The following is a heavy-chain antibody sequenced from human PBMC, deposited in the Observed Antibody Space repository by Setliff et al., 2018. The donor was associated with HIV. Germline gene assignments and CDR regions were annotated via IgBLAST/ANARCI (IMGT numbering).Heavy chain of an antibody. J-gene: IGHJ4*02. V-gene: IGHV5-51*01. CDR1: GYRFTTNW. D-gene: IGHD6-25*01. CDR2: IYPGDSDT. CDR3: SSEAADVRIVW. Sequence: PGESLKISCQASGYRFTTNWIGWVRQMPGRGLEWMGIIYPGDSDTRYSPSFQGQVTISADKSMTTAYLQWSILKASDTAMYYCSSEAADVRIVWWGQGTRVTVS.